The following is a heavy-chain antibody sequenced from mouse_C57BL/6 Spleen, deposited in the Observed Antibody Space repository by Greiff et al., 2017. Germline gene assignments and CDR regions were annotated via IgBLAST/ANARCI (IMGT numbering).Heavy chain of an antibody. CDR2: ISSGSSTI. CDR1: GFTFSDYG. J-gene: IGHJ3*01. D-gene: IGHD2-4*01. Sequence: EVHLVESGGGLVKPGGSLKLSCAASGFTFSDYGMHWVRQAPEKGLEWVAYISSGSSTIYYADTVKGRFTISRDNAKNTLFLQMTSLRSEDTAMYYCARGGIYYDYDGFAYWGQGTLVTVSA. V-gene: IGHV5-17*01. CDR3: ARGGIYYDYDGFAY.